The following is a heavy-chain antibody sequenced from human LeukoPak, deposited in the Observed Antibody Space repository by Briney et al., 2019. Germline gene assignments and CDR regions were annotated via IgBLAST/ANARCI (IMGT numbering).Heavy chain of an antibody. D-gene: IGHD2-21*01. CDR2: IHHSGTS. V-gene: IGHV4-31*03. Sequence: PSETLSLTCTVSGGPISSGNYYWSWVRQDPGKGLEWIGYIHHSGTSYYNPSLKSRLSMSVDTSKNQLSLRLSSVTAADTAVYYCARDKVGIIHHWGQGILVTVSS. CDR3: ARDKVGIIHH. J-gene: IGHJ5*02. CDR1: GGPISSGNYY.